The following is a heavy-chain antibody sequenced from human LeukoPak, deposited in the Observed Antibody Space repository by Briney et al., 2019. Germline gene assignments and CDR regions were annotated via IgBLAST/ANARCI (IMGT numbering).Heavy chain of an antibody. CDR3: VRSPTYYNMDV. CDR2: ISYDGTNK. J-gene: IGHJ6*03. V-gene: IGHV3-30*03. CDR1: GFTLSNYV. Sequence: GESLRLSCAASGFTLSNYVIHWVRQAPGKGLEWLAVISYDGTNKYYADTVKGRFTISRDHSQSTVDLQMNTLRGADTAVYYCVRSPTYYNMDVWGKGTTVTVSS.